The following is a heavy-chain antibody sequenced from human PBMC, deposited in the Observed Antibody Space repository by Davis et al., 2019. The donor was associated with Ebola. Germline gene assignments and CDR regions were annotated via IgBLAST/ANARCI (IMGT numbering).Heavy chain of an antibody. J-gene: IGHJ4*02. V-gene: IGHV7-4-1*01. Sequence: ASVQVSCKASGYTFTSYAMNSVRQAPGQGSEWMGWINTNSGNPVYAQGFTGRFVFSLDTSVSTAYLQIASLKPEDTAVYFCARGGYSYGPMRDYWGQGTLVTVSS. CDR1: GYTFTSYA. CDR2: INTNSGNP. CDR3: ARGGYSYGPMRDY. D-gene: IGHD5-18*01.